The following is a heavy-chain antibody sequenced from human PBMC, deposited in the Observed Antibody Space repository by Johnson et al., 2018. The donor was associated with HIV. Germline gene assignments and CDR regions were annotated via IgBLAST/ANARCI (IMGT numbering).Heavy chain of an antibody. J-gene: IGHJ3*02. V-gene: IGHV3-13*01. CDR1: GFTFTTYD. D-gene: IGHD1-26*01. Sequence: QLVESGGGLVQPGGSLRLSCAASGFTFTTYDMHWVRQGTGKGLEWVSGIGTGGDTHYPDSVKGRFTISRDNSKNTLYLQMNSLRAEDTAVYYCASSAGGSFFWDAFDIWGQGTIVTVSS. CDR3: ASSAGGSFFWDAFDI. CDR2: IGTGGDT.